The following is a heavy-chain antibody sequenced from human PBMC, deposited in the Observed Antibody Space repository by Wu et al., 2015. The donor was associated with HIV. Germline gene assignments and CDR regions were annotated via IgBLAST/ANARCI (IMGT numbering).Heavy chain of an antibody. CDR3: ARGDSSSINWFDP. CDR1: GYIFTDYH. J-gene: IGHJ5*02. CDR2: INPNSGGT. Sequence: QVLLVQSGAEVKEPGASVKVSCKASGYIFTDYHVHWVRQAPGQGLEWMGWINPNSGGTNYAQKFQGRVTMTRSTSISTVYMELSRLRSDDTAVYYCARGDSSSINWFDPWGRGNPWSPSPQ. D-gene: IGHD6-13*01. V-gene: IGHV1-2*02.